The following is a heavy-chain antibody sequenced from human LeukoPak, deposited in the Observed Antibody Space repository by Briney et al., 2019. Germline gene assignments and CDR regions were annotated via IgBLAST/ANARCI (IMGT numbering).Heavy chain of an antibody. CDR3: AREDPSVSNAFDI. CDR2: IWYDESNK. Sequence: PGRSLRLSCAASGFTFSSYGMHWVRQVPGKGLEWVAGIWYDESNKYYAYSVEGRFTISRDNSKNTLDLEMNSLRAEDTAVYYCAREDPSVSNAFDIWGQGTMVTVSS. V-gene: IGHV3-33*01. J-gene: IGHJ3*02. D-gene: IGHD2/OR15-2a*01. CDR1: GFTFSSYG.